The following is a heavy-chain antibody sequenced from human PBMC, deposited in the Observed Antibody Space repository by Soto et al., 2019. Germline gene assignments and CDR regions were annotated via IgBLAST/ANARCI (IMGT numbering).Heavy chain of an antibody. CDR1: GFTVSSDY. V-gene: IGHV3-66*01. J-gene: IGHJ6*02. CDR3: ARDLVYRNGVSV. Sequence: EVQVVESGGGLVQPGGSLRLSCAASGFTVSSDYMSWVRQAPGKGLEWVSVIYSGGTTYYADSVKGRFTISRDNSKNTLYLQMNSLRAEDTAVYYCARDLVYRNGVSVWSQGTTVTVSS. CDR2: IYSGGTT. D-gene: IGHD1-1*01.